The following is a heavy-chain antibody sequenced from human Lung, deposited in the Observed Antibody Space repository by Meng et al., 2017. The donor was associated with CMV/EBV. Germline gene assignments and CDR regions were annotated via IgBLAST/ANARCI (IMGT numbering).Heavy chain of an antibody. V-gene: IGHV1-2*02. D-gene: IGHD2/OR15-2a*01. Sequence: QVPRVQSGAEVKNPGASVKVSCTASRLTFNGYDIHWVRQAPGQGLEWMGSVSPKTGDTNFAQKFHGRVTLTRDTSINTAYLGLNRLTSDDTAVYYCARTLAGPFDSWGQGTLVTVSS. CDR2: VSPKTGDT. J-gene: IGHJ4*02. CDR1: RLTFNGYD. CDR3: ARTLAGPFDS.